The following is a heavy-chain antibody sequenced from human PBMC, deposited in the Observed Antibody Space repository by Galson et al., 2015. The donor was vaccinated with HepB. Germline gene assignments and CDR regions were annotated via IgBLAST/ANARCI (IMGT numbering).Heavy chain of an antibody. CDR3: ARDKVGDNWFDP. CDR1: GFTFSSYG. Sequence: LRLSCAASGFTFSSYGMHWVRQAPGKGLEWVAVIWYDGSNKYYADSVKGRFTISRDNSKNTLYLQMNSLRAEDTAVYYCARDKVGDNWFDPWGQGTLVTVSS. J-gene: IGHJ5*02. D-gene: IGHD1-26*01. CDR2: IWYDGSNK. V-gene: IGHV3-33*01.